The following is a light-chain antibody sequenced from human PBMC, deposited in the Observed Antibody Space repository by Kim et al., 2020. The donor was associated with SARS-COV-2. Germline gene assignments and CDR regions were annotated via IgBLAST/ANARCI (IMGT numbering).Light chain of an antibody. CDR1: SSNIGTND. CDR2: DNN. V-gene: IGLV1-51*01. Sequence: GQKVTISCTGSSSNIGTNDVSWYQQLPGTVPKVLIYDNNKRPSGIPDRFYGSKSGTSGTLDITGLQTGDEADYYCGTWDSSLSVWLFGGGTKVTVL. J-gene: IGLJ3*02. CDR3: GTWDSSLSVWL.